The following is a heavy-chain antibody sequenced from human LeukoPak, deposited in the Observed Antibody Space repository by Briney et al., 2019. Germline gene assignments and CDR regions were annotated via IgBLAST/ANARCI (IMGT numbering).Heavy chain of an antibody. V-gene: IGHV4-59*01. CDR2: TYYSGST. CDR3: ASLGGGSTVTTYLNY. CDR1: GGSISSYY. J-gene: IGHJ4*02. D-gene: IGHD4-17*01. Sequence: SETLSLTCTVSGGSISSYYWSWIRQPPGKGLEWIGYTYYSGSTNYNPSLKSRVTISVDTSKNQFSLKLSSVTAADTAVYYCASLGGGSTVTTYLNYWGQGTLVTVSS.